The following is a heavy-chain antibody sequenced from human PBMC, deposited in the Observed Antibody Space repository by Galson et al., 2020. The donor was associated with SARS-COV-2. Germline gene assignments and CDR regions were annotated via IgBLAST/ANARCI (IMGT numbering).Heavy chain of an antibody. CDR2: MNPESGNT. V-gene: IGHV1-8*01. CDR1: GYTFTNYD. CDR3: ARVWERGFSYGNWFDP. J-gene: IGHJ5*02. Sequence: ASVTVSCKASGYTFTNYDINWVRQATGEGLEWMGWMNPESGNTGYVQKFQGRVTMTRDTSTSTAYMELSSLRSEDTAVYYCARVWERGFSYGNWFDPWGQGTLVTVSS. D-gene: IGHD5-18*01.